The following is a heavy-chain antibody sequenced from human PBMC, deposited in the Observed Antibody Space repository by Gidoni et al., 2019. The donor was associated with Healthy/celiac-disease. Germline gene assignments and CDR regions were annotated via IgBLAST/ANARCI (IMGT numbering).Heavy chain of an antibody. CDR3: ARLVAVTTFSGWFDP. CDR1: GGSISSSSYY. V-gene: IGHV4-39*01. J-gene: IGHJ5*02. Sequence: QLQLQESGPGLVKPSETLSLTCTVSGGSISSSSYYWGWIRQPPGKGLEWIGSIYYSGSTYYNPSLKSRVTISVDTSKNQFSLKLSSVTAADTAVYYCARLVAVTTFSGWFDPWGQGTLVTVSS. D-gene: IGHD4-17*01. CDR2: IYYSGST.